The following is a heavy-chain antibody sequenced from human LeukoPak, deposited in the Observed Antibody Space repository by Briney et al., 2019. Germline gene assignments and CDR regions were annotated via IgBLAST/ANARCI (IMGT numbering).Heavy chain of an antibody. CDR2: IYYSGST. Sequence: SETLSLTCTVSGGSISSHYWSWIRQPPGMGLEWIGYIYYSGSTNYNPSLKSRVTISVDTSKNQFSLKLSSVTAADTAVYYCARGYSNQYYYYYYMDVWGKGTTVTVSS. V-gene: IGHV4-59*11. D-gene: IGHD4-11*01. CDR3: ARGYSNQYYYYYYMDV. J-gene: IGHJ6*03. CDR1: GGSISSHY.